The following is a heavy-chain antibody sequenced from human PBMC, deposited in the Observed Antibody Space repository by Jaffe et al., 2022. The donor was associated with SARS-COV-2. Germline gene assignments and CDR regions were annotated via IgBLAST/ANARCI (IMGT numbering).Heavy chain of an antibody. Sequence: QVQLQESGPGLVKPSETLSLTCTVSGGSISSYYWSWIRQPPGKGLEWIGYIYYSGSTNYNPSLKSRVTISVDTSKNQFSLKLSSVTAADTAVYYCARDYGFWSGGNFDPWGQGTLVTVSS. V-gene: IGHV4-59*01. CDR2: IYYSGST. D-gene: IGHD3-3*01. J-gene: IGHJ5*02. CDR1: GGSISSYY. CDR3: ARDYGFWSGGNFDP.